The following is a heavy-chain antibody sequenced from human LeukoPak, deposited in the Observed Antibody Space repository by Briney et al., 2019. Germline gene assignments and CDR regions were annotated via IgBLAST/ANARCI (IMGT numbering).Heavy chain of an antibody. D-gene: IGHD2-15*01. J-gene: IGHJ4*02. CDR3: AKEAMPLVVVAATVDY. Sequence: GGSLRLSCAASGFTFSSYAMSWVRQAPGKRLEWVSAISGSGGSTYYADSVKGRFTISRDNSKNTLYLQMNSLRAEDTAVYYCAKEAMPLVVVAATVDYWGQGTLVTVSS. V-gene: IGHV3-23*01. CDR1: GFTFSSYA. CDR2: ISGSGGST.